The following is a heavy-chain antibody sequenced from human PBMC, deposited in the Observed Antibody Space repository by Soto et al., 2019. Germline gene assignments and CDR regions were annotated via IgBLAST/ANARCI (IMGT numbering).Heavy chain of an antibody. D-gene: IGHD5-12*01. CDR3: AREKGYISGPKNFDS. CDR2: IYDSGSS. Sequence: SETLSLTCTVSGGSVSSGDYFWSWIRQPPGKGLEWIGYIYDSGSSYYNPSLKSRVTMSVDTSKNQFSLKLRSVTAAGTAMYYCAREKGYISGPKNFDSWGQGTLVTVSS. CDR1: GGSVSSGDYF. J-gene: IGHJ4*02. V-gene: IGHV4-30-4*01.